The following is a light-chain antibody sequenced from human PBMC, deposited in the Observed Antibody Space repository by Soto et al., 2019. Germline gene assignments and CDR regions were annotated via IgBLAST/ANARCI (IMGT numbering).Light chain of an antibody. CDR2: GAS. CDR1: QSVDIN. Sequence: EIVLTQSPATLSVSPGERVTLSCRASQSVDINLAWYQQKPGQAPRLLIYGASSRPTGIPDRFSGTGSGTEFTLTISSLKSEDYAVYYCQQYKSWPPITFGQGTRLEIK. J-gene: IGKJ5*01. V-gene: IGKV3D-15*01. CDR3: QQYKSWPPIT.